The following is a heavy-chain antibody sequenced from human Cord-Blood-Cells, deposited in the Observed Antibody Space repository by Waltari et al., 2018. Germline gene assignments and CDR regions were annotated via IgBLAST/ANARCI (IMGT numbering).Heavy chain of an antibody. CDR1: GGSISSSSYY. CDR2: IYYSGST. Sequence: QLQLQESGPGLVKPSETLSLTCTVSGGSISSSSYYWGWMRQPPGKGLEWIGSIYYSGSTHYHPSLKRRGPISVDTSKNQFSLTLSSVTAADTAVYYCASFYSGSYYYYYYMDVWGKGTTVTVSS. CDR3: ASFYSGSYYYYYYMDV. J-gene: IGHJ6*03. V-gene: IGHV4-39*07. D-gene: IGHD1-26*01.